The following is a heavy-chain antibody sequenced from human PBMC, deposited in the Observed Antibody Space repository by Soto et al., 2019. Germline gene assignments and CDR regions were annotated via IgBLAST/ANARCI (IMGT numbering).Heavy chain of an antibody. CDR2: FDPEDGET. Sequence: ASVKVSCKVSGYTLTELSMHWVRQAPGKGLEWMGGFDPEDGETIYAQKFQGRVTMTEDTSTDTAYMELSNLRSEDTAVYYCARSILSGHLWYGWFDPWGQGTXVTVSS. J-gene: IGHJ5*02. V-gene: IGHV1-24*01. CDR3: ARSILSGHLWYGWFDP. D-gene: IGHD3-3*01. CDR1: GYTLTELS.